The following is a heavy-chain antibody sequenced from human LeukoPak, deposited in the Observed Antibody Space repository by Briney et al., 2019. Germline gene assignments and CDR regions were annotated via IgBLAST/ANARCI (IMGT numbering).Heavy chain of an antibody. CDR3: VSSRDGFNSPFDY. D-gene: IGHD5-24*01. V-gene: IGHV3-64D*08. J-gene: IGHJ4*02. Sequence: GGSLRLSCSASGFTFSSSVMHWVRQAPGKGLEYVSAITNDGRRTYYADSVKGRFTISRDNSKNTLYLQMSSLRVEDTAVYYCVSSRDGFNSPFDYWGQGTLVTVSS. CDR2: ITNDGRRT. CDR1: GFTFSSSV.